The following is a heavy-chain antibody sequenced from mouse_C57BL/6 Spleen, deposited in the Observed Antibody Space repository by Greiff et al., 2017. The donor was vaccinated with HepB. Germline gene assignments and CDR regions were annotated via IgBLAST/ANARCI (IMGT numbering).Heavy chain of an antibody. Sequence: VKLVESGPELVKPGASVKISCKASGYAFSSSWMNWVKQRPGKGLEWIGRIYPGDGDTNYNGKFKGKATLTADKSSSTAYMQLSSLTSEDSAVYFCAGRLRQDAMDYWGQGTSVTVSS. CDR3: AGRLRQDAMDY. V-gene: IGHV1-82*01. CDR2: IYPGDGDT. D-gene: IGHD2-4*01. CDR1: GYAFSSSW. J-gene: IGHJ4*01.